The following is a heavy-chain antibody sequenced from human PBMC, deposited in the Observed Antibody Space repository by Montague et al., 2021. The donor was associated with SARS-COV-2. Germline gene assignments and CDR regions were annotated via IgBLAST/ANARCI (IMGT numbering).Heavy chain of an antibody. CDR3: ARGFDY. V-gene: IGHV4-59*08. J-gene: IGHJ4*02. CDR1: GGSISSYY. CDR2: IYYSGDT. Sequence: SETLSLTCTVSGGSISSYYWTWIRQPPGKGLEWIGYIYYSGDTNYNPSLKSRVTISVDTSKNQFSLKLSAVTAADTAVYYCARGFDYWGQGTLVTVSS.